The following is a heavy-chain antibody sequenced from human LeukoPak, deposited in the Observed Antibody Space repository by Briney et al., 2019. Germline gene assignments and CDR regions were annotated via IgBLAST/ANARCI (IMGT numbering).Heavy chain of an antibody. V-gene: IGHV4-4*07. D-gene: IGHD4-17*01. CDR1: NGSISIYY. Sequence: PSETLSLTCTVSNGSISIYYWSWVRQPAGKGLEWIGRISASGSTNYNPSLKSRVTMSLDTSKNQFSLKLSSVTAADTAVYYCAREITVTRPFDYWGPRTLVTVSS. J-gene: IGHJ4*02. CDR2: ISASGST. CDR3: AREITVTRPFDY.